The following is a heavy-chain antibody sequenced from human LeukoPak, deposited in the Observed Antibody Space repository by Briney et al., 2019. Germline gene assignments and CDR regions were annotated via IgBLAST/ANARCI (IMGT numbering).Heavy chain of an antibody. V-gene: IGHV4-4*07. CDR2: ISVSGST. CDR3: ARASGSYWWFDS. D-gene: IGHD1-26*01. Sequence: SETLSLTCTVSGGSISTYYWNWIRQPAGKGLEWIGRISVSGSTNYNPSLKSRVVMSVDTSGNQFSLKLNSVTAADTAVYYCARASGSYWWFDSWGQGTLVTVSS. CDR1: GGSISTYY. J-gene: IGHJ5*01.